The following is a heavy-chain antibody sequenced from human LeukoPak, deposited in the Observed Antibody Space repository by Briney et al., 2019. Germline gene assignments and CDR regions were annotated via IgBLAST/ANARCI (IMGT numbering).Heavy chain of an antibody. CDR3: ARGSYSSTGRFYFDY. V-gene: IGHV4-4*07. J-gene: IGHJ4*02. Sequence: PSETLSLTCTVSGGSISCYYWSWIRQPAGKGLEWIGRIYTSGTTFYNPSLKSRVTMSVDTSKNQFSLKLNSVTAADTAVYYCARGSYSSTGRFYFDYWGQGTLVTVSS. CDR2: IYTSGTT. CDR1: GGSISCYY. D-gene: IGHD6-13*01.